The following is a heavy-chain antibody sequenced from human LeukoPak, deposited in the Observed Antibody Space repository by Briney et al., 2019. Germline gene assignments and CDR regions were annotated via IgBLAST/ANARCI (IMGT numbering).Heavy chain of an antibody. CDR2: ISNGGST. V-gene: IGHV4-39*02. CDR3: ARRASWASWSGFDY. CDR1: GGSIRSSTYY. Sequence: PSETLSLTCTVSGGSIRSSTYYWGWISQPPGKGLEWIGSISNGGSTFYNPSLKSRVTISVDTSKNHFSLKLSSVTAADTAVYYCARRASWASWSGFDYWGQGTLVTVSS. J-gene: IGHJ4*02. D-gene: IGHD2-2*01.